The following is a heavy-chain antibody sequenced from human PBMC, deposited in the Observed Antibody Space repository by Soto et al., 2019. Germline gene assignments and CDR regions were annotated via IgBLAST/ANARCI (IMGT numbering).Heavy chain of an antibody. V-gene: IGHV1-8*01. Sequence: QVQLVQSGAEVKKPGASVKVSCKASGYTFTSYDINWVRQATGQGLEWMGWMNPNSGNTGYAQKFQGRVTMTRNTSISTAYMELSSLSSEDTAVYYCARVVPAAMNYYYYYMDVWGKGTTVTVSS. CDR2: MNPNSGNT. J-gene: IGHJ6*03. CDR1: GYTFTSYD. CDR3: ARVVPAAMNYYYYYMDV. D-gene: IGHD2-2*01.